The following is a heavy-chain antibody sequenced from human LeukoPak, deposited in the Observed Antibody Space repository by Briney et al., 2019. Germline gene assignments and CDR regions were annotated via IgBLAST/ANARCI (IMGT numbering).Heavy chain of an antibody. V-gene: IGHV3-23*01. CDR1: GFTFSSYA. J-gene: IGHJ4*02. CDR2: ISGSGGST. Sequence: GGSLRLSRAASGFTFSSYAMSWVRQAPGKGLEWVSAISGSGGSTYYADSVKGRFTISRDNSKNTLYLQMNSLRAEDTAVYYCAKVGYTAMVIVEGIDYWGQGTLVTVSS. D-gene: IGHD5-18*01. CDR3: AKVGYTAMVIVEGIDY.